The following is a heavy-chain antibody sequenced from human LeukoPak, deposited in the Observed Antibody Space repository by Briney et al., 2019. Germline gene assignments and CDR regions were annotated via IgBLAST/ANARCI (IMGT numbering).Heavy chain of an antibody. Sequence: SETLSLTCTVSGDSISSSYWSWIRQPPGKGLEWIGYIYYSGSTNYNPSLKSRVTISVDTSKNQFSQKLSSVTAADTAMYYCARGRSSFNIWGQGTMVTVSS. CDR2: IYYSGST. CDR1: GDSISSSY. D-gene: IGHD6-19*01. V-gene: IGHV4-59*01. CDR3: ARGRSSFNI. J-gene: IGHJ3*02.